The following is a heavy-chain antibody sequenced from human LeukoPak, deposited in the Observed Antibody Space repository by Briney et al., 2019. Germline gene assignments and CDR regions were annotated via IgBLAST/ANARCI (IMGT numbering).Heavy chain of an antibody. V-gene: IGHV3-15*01. CDR2: IKSKNDGGTT. Sequence: PGGSLRLSCATSGFTFSNAWMSWVRQAPGEGLEWVGRIKSKNDGGTTDYAAPVKGRFTISRDDSKNTLYLEMNSLKTEDTAVYYCTFYGSSWFYSWGQGTLVTVSS. D-gene: IGHD6-19*01. CDR1: GFTFSNAW. J-gene: IGHJ5*01. CDR3: TFYGSSWFYS.